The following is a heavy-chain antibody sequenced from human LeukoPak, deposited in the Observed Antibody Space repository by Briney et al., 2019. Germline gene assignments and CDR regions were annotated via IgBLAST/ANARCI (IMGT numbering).Heavy chain of an antibody. CDR2: IYHSGST. Sequence: SETLSLTCTVSGGSINSYWSWIRQPPGKGLEWIGSIYHSGSTYYNPSLKSRVTISVDTSKNQFSLKLSSVTAADTAVYYCARVRDGYNSYYFDYWGQGTLVTVSS. J-gene: IGHJ4*02. V-gene: IGHV4-38-2*02. CDR1: GGSINSY. CDR3: ARVRDGYNSYYFDY. D-gene: IGHD5-24*01.